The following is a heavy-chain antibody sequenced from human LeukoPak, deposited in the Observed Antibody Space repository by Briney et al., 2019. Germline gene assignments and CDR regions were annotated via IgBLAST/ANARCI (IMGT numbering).Heavy chain of an antibody. V-gene: IGHV7-4-1*02. CDR3: ARSSSSVRAPGGY. Sequence: ASVTVSCKASGYTFTSYAMNWVRQAPGQGLEWMGLINTNTVNPTYAQGFTGRFVFSLDTSVSTAYLQLSSLKAEDTAVYCCARSSSSVRAPGGYWGQGNLVTVSS. CDR1: GYTFTSYA. CDR2: INTNTVNP. J-gene: IGHJ4*02. D-gene: IGHD6-6*01.